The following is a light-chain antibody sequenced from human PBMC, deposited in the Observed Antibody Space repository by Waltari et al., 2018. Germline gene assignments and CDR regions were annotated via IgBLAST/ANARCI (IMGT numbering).Light chain of an antibody. Sequence: HSVLTQAPSVSAAPGQKVTISCAGRSSNIGNKYLSWYQQFPGTAPKLLIYDNDKRPSGIPDRFSASKSGTSATLGITGLQTGDEANYYCGTWDTSLSAWVFGGGTKLTVL. CDR1: SSNIGNKY. CDR2: DND. J-gene: IGLJ3*02. V-gene: IGLV1-51*01. CDR3: GTWDTSLSAWV.